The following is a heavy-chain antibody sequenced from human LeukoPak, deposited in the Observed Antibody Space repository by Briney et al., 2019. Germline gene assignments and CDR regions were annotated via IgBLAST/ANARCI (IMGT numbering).Heavy chain of an antibody. Sequence: SVKVSCKASGFSFTNSAVQWVRQARGQGLEWIGWIVVGSGNTIYVQKFQERVTITRDMSTSTAYMELSSLRSEDTSVYYCAAGYIGGAMVTNAFDIWGQGTMVTVSS. CDR3: AAGYIGGAMVTNAFDI. CDR1: GFSFTNSA. D-gene: IGHD5-18*01. CDR2: IVVGSGNT. J-gene: IGHJ3*02. V-gene: IGHV1-58*01.